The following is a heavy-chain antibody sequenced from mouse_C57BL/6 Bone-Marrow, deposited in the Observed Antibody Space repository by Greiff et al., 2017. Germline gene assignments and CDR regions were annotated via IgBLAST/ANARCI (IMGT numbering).Heavy chain of an antibody. Sequence: QVQLQQPGAELVRPGSSVKLSCKASGYTFTSYWMDWVKQRPGQGLEWIGNIYPSDSETHYNQKFKDKATLTVDKSSSTAYMPLSSLTSEDSAVYYCARDGYYAMDYWGQGTSVTGSS. CDR1: GYTFTSYW. CDR2: IYPSDSET. V-gene: IGHV1-61*01. J-gene: IGHJ4*01. D-gene: IGHD2-3*01. CDR3: ARDGYYAMDY.